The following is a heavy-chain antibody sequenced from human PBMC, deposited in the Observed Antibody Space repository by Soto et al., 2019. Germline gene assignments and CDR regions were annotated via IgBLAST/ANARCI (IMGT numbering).Heavy chain of an antibody. D-gene: IGHD1-26*01. CDR2: ISGSGFKK. V-gene: IGHV3-23*01. CDR3: AKNQGVELVPLATVDWFDP. J-gene: IGHJ5*02. CDR1: GFIFENFG. Sequence: AGSLRLSCAASGFIFENFGMSWVRQAPGKGLEWISSISGSGFKKYYADSVKGRFTISRDNSKSTVYLELNNLSAEDTAVYHCAKNQGVELVPLATVDWFDPWGQGSVVTVSS.